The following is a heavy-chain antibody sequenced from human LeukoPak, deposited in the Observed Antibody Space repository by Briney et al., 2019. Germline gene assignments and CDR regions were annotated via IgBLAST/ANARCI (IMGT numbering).Heavy chain of an antibody. CDR2: ISSDGRDK. CDR1: GFTFSGYA. J-gene: IGHJ4*02. CDR3: ARDLRRFAAYYFDY. D-gene: IGHD5/OR15-5a*01. V-gene: IGHV3-30*03. Sequence: GGSVTLFCAASGFTFSGYAIHWVGQAPGKGLEWVAVISSDGRDKHHADTVKGRFTISRDNSKNTLYLQTNSLSAEDTAVYYCARDLRRFAAYYFDYWGQGGQGSASS.